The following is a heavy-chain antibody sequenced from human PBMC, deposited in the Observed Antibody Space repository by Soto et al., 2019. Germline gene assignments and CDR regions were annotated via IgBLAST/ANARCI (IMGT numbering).Heavy chain of an antibody. V-gene: IGHV4-39*01. Sequence: QLQLQESGPGLVKPSETLSLTCTVSGGSISSSSYYWGWIRQPPGKGLEWIGSIYYSGSTYYNPSLKSRVTISVDTSKNQFSLKLSSVTAADTAVYYCARHGDAAILGIYYYGMDVWGQGTTVTVSS. D-gene: IGHD2-2*01. CDR1: GGSISSSSYY. J-gene: IGHJ6*02. CDR3: ARHGDAAILGIYYYGMDV. CDR2: IYYSGST.